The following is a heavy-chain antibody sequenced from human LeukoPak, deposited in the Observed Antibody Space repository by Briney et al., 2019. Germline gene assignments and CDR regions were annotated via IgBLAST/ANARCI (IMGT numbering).Heavy chain of an antibody. CDR2: ISYDGSNK. V-gene: IGHV3-30*18. Sequence: GGSLRLSCAATGFTFSSYGMHWVRQAPGKGLEWVAVISYDGSNKYYADSVKGRFTISRDNSKNTLYLQMNSLRAEDTAVYYCAKDELRFLEWLLSRMDVWGQGTTVTVSS. CDR1: GFTFSSYG. J-gene: IGHJ6*02. CDR3: AKDELRFLEWLLSRMDV. D-gene: IGHD3-3*01.